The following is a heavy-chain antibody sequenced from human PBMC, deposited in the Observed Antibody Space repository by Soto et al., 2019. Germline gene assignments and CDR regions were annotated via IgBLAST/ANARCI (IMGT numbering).Heavy chain of an antibody. CDR3: ARDREGPFDS. CDR1: GFTFSSYV. J-gene: IGHJ4*02. Sequence: QVQLVESGGGVVQPGRSLRLSCAASGFTFSSYVMHWVRQAPGKGLEWVALVWHDGSDKYYGDSVKGRFTISRDNSKNTVYLHMNGLRAEDTSVYYCARDREGPFDSWGQGSLVTVSS. D-gene: IGHD3-10*01. V-gene: IGHV3-33*01. CDR2: VWHDGSDK.